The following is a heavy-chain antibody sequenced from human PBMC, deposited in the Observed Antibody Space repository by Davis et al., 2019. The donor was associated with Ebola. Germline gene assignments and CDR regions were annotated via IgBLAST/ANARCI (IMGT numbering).Heavy chain of an antibody. Sequence: SLKISCAASGFTFADYAMHWVRQAPGKGLEWVSGISWNSGSIGYADSVKGRFTISRDNAKNSLYLQMNSLRAEDTALYYCAKLGSRWLQLYYFDYWGQGTLVTVSS. V-gene: IGHV3-9*01. J-gene: IGHJ4*02. CDR3: AKLGSRWLQLYYFDY. D-gene: IGHD5-24*01. CDR1: GFTFADYA. CDR2: ISWNSGSI.